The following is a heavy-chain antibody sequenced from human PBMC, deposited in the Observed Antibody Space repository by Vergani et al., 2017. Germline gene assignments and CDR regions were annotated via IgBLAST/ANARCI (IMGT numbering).Heavy chain of an antibody. CDR1: GGSFSGYY. Sequence: QVQLQQWGAGLLKPSETLSLTCAVYGGSFSGYYWSWIRQPAGKGLEWIGRIYTSGSTNYNPSLKSRVTMSVDTSKNQFSLTLSSVTAADTAVYYCARDLRGYFDYWGQGTLVTVSS. J-gene: IGHJ4*02. CDR3: ARDLRGYFDY. V-gene: IGHV4-59*10. CDR2: IYTSGST.